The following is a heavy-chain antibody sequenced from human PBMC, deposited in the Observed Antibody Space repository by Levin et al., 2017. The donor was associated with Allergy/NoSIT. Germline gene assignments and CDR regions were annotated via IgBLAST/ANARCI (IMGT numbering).Heavy chain of an antibody. CDR1: GGSFSGYY. J-gene: IGHJ4*02. CDR3: ARERRIAAAGTHFDY. CDR2: INHSGST. Sequence: SQTLSLTCAVYGGSFSGYYWSWIRQPPGKGLKWIGEINHSGSTNYNPSLKSRVTISVDTSKNQFSLKLSSVTAADTAVYYCARERRIAAAGTHFDYWGQGTLVTVSS. D-gene: IGHD6-13*01. V-gene: IGHV4-34*01.